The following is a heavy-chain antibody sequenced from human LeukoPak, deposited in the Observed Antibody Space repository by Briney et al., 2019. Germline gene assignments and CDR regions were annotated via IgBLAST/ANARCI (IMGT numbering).Heavy chain of an antibody. CDR1: GGSFSGYY. CDR3: ASAPPRGRYYDSSGYYPSSYYYYGMDV. Sequence: SETLSLTCAVYGGSFSGYYWSWIRQPPGKGLEWIGEINHSGSTNYNPSLKSRVTISVDTSKNQFSLKLSSVTAADTAVYYCASAPPRGRYYDSSGYYPSSYYYYGMDVWGQGTTVTVSS. J-gene: IGHJ6*02. CDR2: INHSGST. V-gene: IGHV4-34*01. D-gene: IGHD3-22*01.